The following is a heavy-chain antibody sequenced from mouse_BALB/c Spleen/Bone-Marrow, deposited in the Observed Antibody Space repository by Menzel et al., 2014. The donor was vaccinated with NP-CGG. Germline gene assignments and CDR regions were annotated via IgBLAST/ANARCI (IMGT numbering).Heavy chain of an antibody. CDR2: INPINGGT. D-gene: IGHD2-4*01. CDR1: GYTFTSYY. Sequence: VQLQQSGVELVKPGASVKLSCKASGYTFTSYYMYWVRQRPGQGLEWIGEINPINGGTDFSEKFKSRATLTVDKSSSTAFMQLSTLTSEDSAVYYCASTMITPFAYWGQGTLVTVSA. CDR3: ASTMITPFAY. J-gene: IGHJ3*01. V-gene: IGHV1S81*02.